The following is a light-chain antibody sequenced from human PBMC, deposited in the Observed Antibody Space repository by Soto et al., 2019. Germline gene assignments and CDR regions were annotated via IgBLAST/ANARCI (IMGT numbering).Light chain of an antibody. Sequence: DIQMTQSPSSLSASVGDRVTITCRASQGISNYLDWYQQKPGKVPKLLIYAASTLQSGVPSRFSGSGSGTDLTLTISSLQPQDVETYYCQKYNSAPWTFGQGTKVQIK. J-gene: IGKJ1*01. CDR2: AAS. V-gene: IGKV1-27*01. CDR3: QKYNSAPWT. CDR1: QGISNY.